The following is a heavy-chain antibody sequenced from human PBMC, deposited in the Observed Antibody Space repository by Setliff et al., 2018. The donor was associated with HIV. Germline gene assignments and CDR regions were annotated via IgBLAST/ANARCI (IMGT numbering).Heavy chain of an antibody. CDR1: GGVSGGDMGVHD. D-gene: IGHD3-10*01. Sequence: PSETLSLTCSVSGGVSGGDMGVHDWSWIRQPPGKGLEWIGYIYTSGGTNYNPSLKSRVTISVDTSKNQFSLKLSSVTAADTAVYYCARDYFGSLDYWGQGTLVTVSS. CDR2: IYTSGGT. J-gene: IGHJ4*02. CDR3: ARDYFGSLDY. V-gene: IGHV4-4*08.